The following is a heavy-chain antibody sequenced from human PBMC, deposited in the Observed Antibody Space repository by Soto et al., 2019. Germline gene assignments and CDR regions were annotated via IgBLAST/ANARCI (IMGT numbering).Heavy chain of an antibody. CDR2: IIPIFGTA. CDR1: GGTFSSYA. D-gene: IGHD2-21*02. V-gene: IGHV1-69*13. CDR3: ASPPGVVAAIPRSSAIYFDY. Sequence: SVKVSCKASGGTFSSYAISWVRQAPGQGLEWMGGIIPIFGTANYAQKFQGRVTITADESTSTAYMELSSLRSEATAVYSCASPPGVVAAIPRSSAIYFDYCGQGSLVAIAS. J-gene: IGHJ4*01.